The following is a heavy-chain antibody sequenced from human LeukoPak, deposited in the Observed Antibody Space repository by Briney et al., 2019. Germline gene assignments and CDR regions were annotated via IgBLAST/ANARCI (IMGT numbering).Heavy chain of an antibody. J-gene: IGHJ4*02. CDR1: GGSISSYY. Sequence: PSETLSLTCTVSGGSISSYYWSCIRQPPGKGLEWIGYIYYSGSTNYNPSLKSRVTISVDTSKNQFSLKLSSVTAADTAVYYCVRWNAVNTSLDHWGKGVLVAVSS. D-gene: IGHD4-17*01. V-gene: IGHV4-59*08. CDR2: IYYSGST. CDR3: VRWNAVNTSLDH.